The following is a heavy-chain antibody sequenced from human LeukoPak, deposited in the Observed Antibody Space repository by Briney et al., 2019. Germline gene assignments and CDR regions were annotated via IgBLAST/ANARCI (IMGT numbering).Heavy chain of an antibody. Sequence: GASVKVSCKASGYTFTSYGISWVRQAPGQGLEWMGWISAYNGNTNYAQKLQGRVTMTTDTSTSTAYMELRSLRSDDTAVYHCARNLGYDDTPDAFDIWGQGTMVTVSS. D-gene: IGHD2-2*01. V-gene: IGHV1-18*01. CDR3: ARNLGYDDTPDAFDI. J-gene: IGHJ3*02. CDR1: GYTFTSYG. CDR2: ISAYNGNT.